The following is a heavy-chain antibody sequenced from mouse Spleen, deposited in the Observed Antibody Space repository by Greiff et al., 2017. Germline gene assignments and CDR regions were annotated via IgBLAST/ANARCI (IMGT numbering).Heavy chain of an antibody. D-gene: IGHD4-1*01. CDR2: ISSGSSTI. J-gene: IGHJ4*01. CDR1: GFTFSDYG. V-gene: IGHV5-17*01. CDR3: ARSLGRRAMDY. Sequence: EVKLMESGGGLVKPGGSLKLSCAASGFTFSDYGMHWVRQAPEKGLEWVAYISSGSSTIYYADTVKGRFTISRDNAKNTLFLQMTSLRSEDTAMYYCARSLGRRAMDYWGQGTSVTVSS.